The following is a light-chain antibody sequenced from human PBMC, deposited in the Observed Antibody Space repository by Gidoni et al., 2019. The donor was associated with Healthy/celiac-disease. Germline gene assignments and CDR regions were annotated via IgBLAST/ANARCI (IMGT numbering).Light chain of an antibody. V-gene: IGLV3-10*01. CDR2: EDS. CDR1: ALPKKY. J-gene: IGLJ2*01. CDR3: YSTDSSGNHRGV. Sequence: SYELTQPHTASVSPGQTTSITCSGDALPKKYAYWYQQKSGQAPVLVIYEDSKRPSGIPERFSVSSSGTMTTLTISGTQVEDEADYYCYSTDSSGNHRGVFGGGTKLTVL.